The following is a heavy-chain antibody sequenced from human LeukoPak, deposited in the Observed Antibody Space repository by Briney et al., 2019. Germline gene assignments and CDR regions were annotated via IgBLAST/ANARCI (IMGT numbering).Heavy chain of an antibody. V-gene: IGHV1-2*04. D-gene: IGHD2-21*02. CDR1: GYTFTGYY. Sequence: GASVKASCKASGYTFTGYYMHWVRQAPGQGLEWMGWINPNSGGTNYAQKFQGWVTMTRDTSISTAYMELSRLRSDDTAVYYCARRYCGGDCYYDAFDIWGQGTMVTVSS. J-gene: IGHJ3*02. CDR2: INPNSGGT. CDR3: ARRYCGGDCYYDAFDI.